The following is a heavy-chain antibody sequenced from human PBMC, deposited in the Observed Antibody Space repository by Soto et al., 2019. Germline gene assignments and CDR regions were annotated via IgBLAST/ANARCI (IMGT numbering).Heavy chain of an antibody. V-gene: IGHV3-7*03. CDR1: GFTFSSHY. Sequence: QPGGSLRLSCAASGFTFSSHYMSWVRQAPGKGLEWVANIKQDGSDKYYVDSVKGRFTISRDNAKNSLFLQMNSLGAEDTGVYYCAREAIVVEVATMDDAFDIWGQGTVVTVSS. CDR2: IKQDGSDK. J-gene: IGHJ3*02. CDR3: AREAIVVEVATMDDAFDI. D-gene: IGHD2-15*01.